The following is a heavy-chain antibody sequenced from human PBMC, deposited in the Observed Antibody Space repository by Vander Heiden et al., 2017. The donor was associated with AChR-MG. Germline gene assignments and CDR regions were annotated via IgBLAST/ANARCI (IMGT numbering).Heavy chain of an antibody. J-gene: IGHJ4*02. CDR2: IRNDQVTK. CDR1: GFTFSSFG. Sequence: QVQLVESGGGVVRPGGSLRPSCAASGFTFSSFGMHWVRQTPDKGLEWLAFIRNDQVTKFYIDSAQGRFTISRDNSRNTLYLEMNALTTDDTAVYYCVKDDPVLDYWGQGALVNVSS. D-gene: IGHD6-6*01. CDR3: VKDDPVLDY. V-gene: IGHV3-30*02.